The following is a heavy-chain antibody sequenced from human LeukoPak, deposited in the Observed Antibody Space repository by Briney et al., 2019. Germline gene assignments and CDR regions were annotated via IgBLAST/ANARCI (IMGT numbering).Heavy chain of an antibody. CDR3: PRRSGRGGELLGY. CDR2: VSWNSGSI. Sequence: PGRSLRLSCAASGFTFDDYAMHWVRQAPGKGLEWVSGVSWNSGSIGYADSVKGRFTISRDNAKNSLYLQMNSLRAEDTAVYYCPRRSGRGGELLGYWGQGTLVTVSS. CDR1: GFTFDDYA. J-gene: IGHJ4*02. V-gene: IGHV3-9*01. D-gene: IGHD1-26*01.